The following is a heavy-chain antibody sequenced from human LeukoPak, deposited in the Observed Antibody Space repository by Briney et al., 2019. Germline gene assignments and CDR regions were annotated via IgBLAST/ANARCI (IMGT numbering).Heavy chain of an antibody. Sequence: GGSLRLSCAASGSTFSNYAMNWVRQAPGKGLECVSSITSSNNIYYADSVKGRFTISRDNAQNSLYLQMNSLRAEDTAVYYCARMFGNSRSYWGQGTLVTVSS. J-gene: IGHJ4*02. CDR1: GSTFSNYA. D-gene: IGHD3-10*02. V-gene: IGHV3-69-1*01. CDR2: ITSSNNI. CDR3: ARMFGNSRSY.